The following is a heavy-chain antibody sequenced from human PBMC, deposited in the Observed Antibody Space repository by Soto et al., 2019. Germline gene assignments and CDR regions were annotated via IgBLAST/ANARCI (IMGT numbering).Heavy chain of an antibody. CDR3: ARLGGLGGYDPVYYYYYYMDV. J-gene: IGHJ6*03. CDR1: GYSFTSYW. V-gene: IGHV5-51*01. CDR2: IYPGDSDT. Sequence: GESLKISCKGSGYSFTSYWIGWVRQMPGKGLEWMGIIYPGDSDTRYSPSFQGQVTISADKSISTAYLQWSSLKASDTAMYYCARLGGLGGYDPVYYYYYYMDVWGKGTTVTVSS. D-gene: IGHD5-12*01.